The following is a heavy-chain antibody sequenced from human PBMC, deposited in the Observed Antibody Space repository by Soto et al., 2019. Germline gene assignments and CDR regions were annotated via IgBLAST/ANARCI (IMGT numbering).Heavy chain of an antibody. CDR1: GFTFSSYS. J-gene: IGHJ4*02. V-gene: IGHV3-21*01. Sequence: GGSLRLSCAASGFTFSSYSMNWFRQAPGKGLEWVSSISSSSSYIYYADSVKGRFTISRDNAKNSLYLQMNSLRAEDTAVYYCARDKRVTIFGVVIIDYFDYWGQGTLVTVSS. D-gene: IGHD3-3*01. CDR2: ISSSSSYI. CDR3: ARDKRVTIFGVVIIDYFDY.